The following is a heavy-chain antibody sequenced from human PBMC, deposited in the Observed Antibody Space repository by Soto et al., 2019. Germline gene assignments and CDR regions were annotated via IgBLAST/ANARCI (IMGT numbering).Heavy chain of an antibody. Sequence: QLHLVQSGAVVKKPGASVTVSCSASGYPVTAYYMHWVRQAPGRGLEWMGGINPATGAAKYTQTFQGGVPMTRDTSTSTVFVELGGLTAEDTAGFYWARGGGVGVAGSAAFDMWGQGTLVTVSS. D-gene: IGHD3-3*01. CDR3: ARGGGVGVAGSAAFDM. CDR1: GYPVTAYY. J-gene: IGHJ3*02. CDR2: INPATGAA. V-gene: IGHV1-2*02.